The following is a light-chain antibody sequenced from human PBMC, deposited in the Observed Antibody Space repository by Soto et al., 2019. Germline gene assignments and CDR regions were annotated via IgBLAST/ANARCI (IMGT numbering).Light chain of an antibody. J-gene: IGKJ1*01. CDR3: QQYGSSPRT. V-gene: IGKV3-20*01. CDR1: QTVSSSY. Sequence: EIVLTQSPGTLSLSPGERATFSCRASQTVSSSYLAWYQQKPGQAPRLLIYGASNRATGIPDRFSGSGSGTDFTLIISRLEPEDFAVYYCQQYGSSPRTFGQGTKVEIK. CDR2: GAS.